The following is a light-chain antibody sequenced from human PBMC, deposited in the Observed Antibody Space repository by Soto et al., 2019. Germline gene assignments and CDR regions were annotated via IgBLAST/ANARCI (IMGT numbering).Light chain of an antibody. CDR1: QSISSY. Sequence: DIQMTQSPSSLSASVGDRVTITCRASQSISSYLNWYQQKPGKAPKLLIYAASSLQSGVPSRFSGGGSEKDFTLNISSLQPEDFATYYCQQSYSTPPRYTFGQGTKLEIK. J-gene: IGKJ2*01. V-gene: IGKV1-39*01. CDR3: QQSYSTPPRYT. CDR2: AAS.